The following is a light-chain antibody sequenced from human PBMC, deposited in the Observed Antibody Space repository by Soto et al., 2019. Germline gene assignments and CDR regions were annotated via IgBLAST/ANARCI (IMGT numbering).Light chain of an antibody. V-gene: IGKV3-15*01. Sequence: EIVMTQSPATLSVSPGERATLSCRASQSVSSNLAWYQQKPGQGPRLLVYRASTRTLGIPARFSGSESGTEFTLTISSLQSEDFAVYYCQQYNTWPITFGQGTRLEI. J-gene: IGKJ5*01. CDR2: RAS. CDR1: QSVSSN. CDR3: QQYNTWPIT.